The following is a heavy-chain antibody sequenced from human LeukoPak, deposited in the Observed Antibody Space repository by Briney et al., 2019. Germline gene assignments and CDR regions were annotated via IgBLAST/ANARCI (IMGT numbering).Heavy chain of an antibody. Sequence: ASVKVSCKASGGTFSSYAISWVRQAPGQGLEWMGGIIPIFGTANYAQKFQGRVTITADESTSTAYMELSSLRSEDTAVYYCARGDSGSYYYYYYGMDVWGQGTTVTVSS. J-gene: IGHJ6*02. CDR1: GGTFSSYA. V-gene: IGHV1-69*13. D-gene: IGHD1-26*01. CDR2: IIPIFGTA. CDR3: ARGDSGSYYYYYYGMDV.